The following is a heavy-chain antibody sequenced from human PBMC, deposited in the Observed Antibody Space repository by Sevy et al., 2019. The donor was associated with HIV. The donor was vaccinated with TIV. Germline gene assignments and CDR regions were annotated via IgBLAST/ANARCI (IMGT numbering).Heavy chain of an antibody. V-gene: IGHV3-49*03. CDR2: IRSKAYGGTT. Sequence: GGSLRLSCTASGFTFGDYAMSWFSQAPGKGLEWVGFIRSKAYGGTTEYAASVKGRFTISRDEYKSIAYLQMNSQKTEDTAVYYCTREGYYYGSGSYSPIDYWGPGTLVTVSS. D-gene: IGHD3-10*01. CDR1: GFTFGDYA. J-gene: IGHJ4*02. CDR3: TREGYYYGSGSYSPIDY.